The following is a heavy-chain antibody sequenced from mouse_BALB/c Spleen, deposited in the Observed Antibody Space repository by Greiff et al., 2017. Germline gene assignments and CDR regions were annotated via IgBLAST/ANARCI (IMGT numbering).Heavy chain of an antibody. CDR3: ARQRGYYGYFDV. Sequence: DVKLVESGGGLVKLGGSLKLSCAASGFTFSSYYMSWVRQTPEKRLELVAAINSNGGSTYYPDTVKGRFTISRDNAKNTLYLQMSSLKSEDTALYYCARQRGYYGYFDVWGAGTTVTVSS. J-gene: IGHJ1*01. V-gene: IGHV5-6-2*01. CDR1: GFTFSSYY. D-gene: IGHD2-2*01. CDR2: INSNGGST.